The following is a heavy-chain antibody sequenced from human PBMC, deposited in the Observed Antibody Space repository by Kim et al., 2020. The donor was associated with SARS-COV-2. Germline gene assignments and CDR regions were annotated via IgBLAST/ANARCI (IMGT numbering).Heavy chain of an antibody. D-gene: IGHD3-16*01. J-gene: IGHJ4*02. Sequence: GGSLRLSCAASGFTFNDFAMHWVRQSPGRGLEWVSGISYNSRSIGYADFVKGRFTISRDNAKNSLYLQMNSLKPEDTALYYCAKGDQPSSEASGYWGQGTLVTVSS. CDR2: ISYNSRSI. V-gene: IGHV3-9*01. CDR1: GFTFNDFA. CDR3: AKGDQPSSEASGY.